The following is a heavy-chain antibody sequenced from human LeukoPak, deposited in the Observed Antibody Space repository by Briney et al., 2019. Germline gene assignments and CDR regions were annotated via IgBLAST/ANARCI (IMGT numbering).Heavy chain of an antibody. CDR2: ISHDGSKM. J-gene: IGHJ4*02. CDR3: ANGGRFLEWLFPRFDY. D-gene: IGHD3-3*01. V-gene: IGHV3-30*18. CDR1: GFTFSSYS. Sequence: AGGSLRLSCAASGFTFSSYSMNWVRQAPGKGLEWVAVISHDGSKMYYADSVKGRFTISRDNSKDTLYLQMNSLRAEDTAVYYCANGGRFLEWLFPRFDYWGQGTLVTVSS.